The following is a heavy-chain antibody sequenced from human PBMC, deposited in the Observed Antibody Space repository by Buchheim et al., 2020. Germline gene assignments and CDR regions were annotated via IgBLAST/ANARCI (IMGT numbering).Heavy chain of an antibody. CDR2: INHGGRT. V-gene: IGHV4-34*01. CDR1: GFTFSSYG. Sequence: QVQLVESGGGVVQPGRSLRLSCAASGFTFSSYGMHWVRQAPGKGLEWIGEINHGGRTNYNPSLKSRVTISVDTSKNQFSLKLTSVTAADTAVYYCARGDDDCSRSSCRNWFDPWGQG. CDR3: ARGDDDCSRSSCRNWFDP. D-gene: IGHD2-2*01. J-gene: IGHJ5*02.